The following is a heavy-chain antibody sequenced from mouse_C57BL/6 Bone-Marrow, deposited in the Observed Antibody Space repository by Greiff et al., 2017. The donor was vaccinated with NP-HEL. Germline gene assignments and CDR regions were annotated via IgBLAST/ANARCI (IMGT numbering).Heavy chain of an antibody. D-gene: IGHD1-1*01. Sequence: QVQLQQSGAELARPGASVKLSCKASGYTFTSYGISWVKQRTGQGLEWIGEIYPRSGNTYYNEKFKGKATLTADKSSSTAYMELRSLTSEDSAVYFCARRAYFYGSSSFAYWGQGTLVTVSA. CDR3: ARRAYFYGSSSFAY. V-gene: IGHV1-81*01. J-gene: IGHJ3*01. CDR1: GYTFTSYG. CDR2: IYPRSGNT.